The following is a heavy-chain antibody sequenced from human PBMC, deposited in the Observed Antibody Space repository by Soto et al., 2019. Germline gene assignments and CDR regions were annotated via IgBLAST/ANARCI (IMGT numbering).Heavy chain of an antibody. V-gene: IGHV2-5*02. CDR3: AHGSGWLFDF. D-gene: IGHD6-19*01. CDR2: IYRADDN. CDR1: GFSLTSNAVG. J-gene: IGHJ4*02. Sequence: QITLKESGPTLVKPTQTLTLTCTFSGFSLTSNAVGVGWFRQPPEKALEWLALIYRADDNHYSPSLKSRLTSTKDTSKNQVVLIMTNMDPVDTATYYCAHGSGWLFDFWGQGTLVTVSS.